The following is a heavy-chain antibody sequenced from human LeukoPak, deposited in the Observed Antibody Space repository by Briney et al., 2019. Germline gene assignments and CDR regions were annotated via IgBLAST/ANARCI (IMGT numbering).Heavy chain of an antibody. J-gene: IGHJ4*02. CDR3: ARAYSSSSEPFDY. Sequence: LPWSVSVGSVSSYDRGWIRNLPGKGLEWIGYIYTSGSTNYNPSLKSRVTISVDTSKNQFSLKLSSVTAADTAVYYCARAYSSSSEPFDYWGQGTLVTVSS. CDR2: IYTSGST. V-gene: IGHV4-4*09. CDR1: VGSVSSYD. D-gene: IGHD6-6*01.